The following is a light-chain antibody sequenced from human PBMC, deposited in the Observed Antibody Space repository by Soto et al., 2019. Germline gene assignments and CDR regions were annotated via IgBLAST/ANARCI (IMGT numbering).Light chain of an antibody. CDR3: QSFDNSLSGNVV. J-gene: IGLJ2*01. Sequence: QSVLTQPPSVSGAPGQRVTISCTGSSSNIGAGFDVHWYQQLPETAPKLLIYGNINRPSGVPDRFSGSKSGTSASLAITGLQAEDEADYYCQSFDNSLSGNVVFGGGTKLTVL. CDR1: SSNIGAGFD. CDR2: GNI. V-gene: IGLV1-40*01.